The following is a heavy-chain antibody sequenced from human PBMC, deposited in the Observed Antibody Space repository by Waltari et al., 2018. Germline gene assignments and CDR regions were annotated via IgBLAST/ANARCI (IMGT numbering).Heavy chain of an antibody. D-gene: IGHD2-8*01. CDR1: GFTFNTYA. CDR2: MSVSGDRK. Sequence: EVQLLESGGALVQPGGSLRLSCAASGFTFNTYALSWVRQAPGKGLEWVSGMSVSGDRKHYSDSVKGRFTISRDNSKNTLYLQMNSLRAEDTAVYYCAKYRYCVNGECYSDFDSWGQGTLVTVSS. CDR3: AKYRYCVNGECYSDFDS. V-gene: IGHV3-23*01. J-gene: IGHJ4*02.